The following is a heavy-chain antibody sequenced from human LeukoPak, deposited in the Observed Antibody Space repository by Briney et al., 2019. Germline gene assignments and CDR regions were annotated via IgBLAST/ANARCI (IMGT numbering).Heavy chain of an antibody. Sequence: PSETLSLTCTVPGGSISSSNYYWSWIRQPPGKGLEWIGNIFYSGSTYYNPSLKSRVTISVDTSKNHFSLKLSSVTAADTAVYYCARHGGYCSGGSCYSSWFDPWGQGTLVTVSS. J-gene: IGHJ5*02. D-gene: IGHD2-15*01. CDR1: GGSISSSNYY. CDR2: IFYSGST. CDR3: ARHGGYCSGGSCYSSWFDP. V-gene: IGHV4-39*01.